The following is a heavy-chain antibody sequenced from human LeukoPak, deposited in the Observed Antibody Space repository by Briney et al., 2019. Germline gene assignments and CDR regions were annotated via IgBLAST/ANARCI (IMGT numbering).Heavy chain of an antibody. D-gene: IGHD2-2*01. J-gene: IGHJ4*02. CDR1: GFTFSSYA. CDR2: ISGSGGST. CDR3: AKVGARVVVPAAFFDY. V-gene: IGHV3-23*01. Sequence: GGSLRLSCAASGFTFSSYAMSWVRQAPGKGPEWVSAISGSGGSTYYADSVKGRFTISRDNSKNTLYLQMNSLRAEDTAVYYCAKVGARVVVPAAFFDYWGQGTLVTVSS.